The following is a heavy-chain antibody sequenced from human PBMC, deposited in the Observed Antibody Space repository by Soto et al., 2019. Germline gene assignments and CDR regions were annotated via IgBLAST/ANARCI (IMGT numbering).Heavy chain of an antibody. Sequence: GGSLRLSCAASGFTFSSYAMHWVRQAPGEGLEWVAVISFHGTNKNYADSVKGRFTISRDNSNNTVFLEMNSLRPEDTAMYYCARDGRAYSGQDSLDFWGQGTPVTVSS. CDR2: ISFHGTNK. D-gene: IGHD5-12*01. V-gene: IGHV3-30-3*01. J-gene: IGHJ4*02. CDR1: GFTFSSYA. CDR3: ARDGRAYSGQDSLDF.